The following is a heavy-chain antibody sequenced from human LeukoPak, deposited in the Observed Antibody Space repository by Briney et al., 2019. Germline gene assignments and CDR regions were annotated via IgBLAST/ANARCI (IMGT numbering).Heavy chain of an antibody. CDR3: AKEAGPPWFDP. D-gene: IGHD6-19*01. J-gene: IGHJ5*02. CDR2: ISSTGRT. V-gene: IGHV4-61*02. CDR1: GGSISSDHYF. Sequence: SQTLSLTCTVSGGSISSDHYFWSWIRQPAGKGLEWIGRISSTGRTDYNPSLTSRVTISVDTSKNQISMKLSSVTAADTAVYYCAKEAGPPWFDPWGQGTLVTVSS.